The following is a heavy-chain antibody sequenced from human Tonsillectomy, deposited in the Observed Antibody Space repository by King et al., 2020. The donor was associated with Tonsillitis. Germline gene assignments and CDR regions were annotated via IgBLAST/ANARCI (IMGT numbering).Heavy chain of an antibody. J-gene: IGHJ4*03. D-gene: IGHD3-3*01. CDR3: ARGKYDVWSGYPDYFDY. CDR1: GGSFNDYF. Sequence: VQLQQWGAGLLKPSETLSLTCAVYGGSFNDYFWNWIRQPPGKGLEWIGEVSHSGSTNYNPSLKSRVSLSVDTSRNQVSLKLSSVTAADTAVYYCARGKYDVWSGYPDYFDYWGRGTLVTVSS. CDR2: VSHSGST. V-gene: IGHV4-34*01.